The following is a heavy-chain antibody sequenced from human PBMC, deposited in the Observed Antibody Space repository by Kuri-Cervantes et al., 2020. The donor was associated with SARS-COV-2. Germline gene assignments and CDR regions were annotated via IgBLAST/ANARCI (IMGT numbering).Heavy chain of an antibody. CDR3: VRDGDHWNFDY. J-gene: IGHJ4*02. CDR2: INPDGSYT. Sequence: GESPKIPRAASGFTFSGLWIHWVRQAPGKGLVWVSRINPDGSYTNNAVTVKGRFTLYRDNAKNMLFLQMNSLRAEDTAVYYCVRDGDHWNFDYWGQGTLVTVSS. D-gene: IGHD1-1*01. CDR1: GFTFSGLW. V-gene: IGHV3-74*01.